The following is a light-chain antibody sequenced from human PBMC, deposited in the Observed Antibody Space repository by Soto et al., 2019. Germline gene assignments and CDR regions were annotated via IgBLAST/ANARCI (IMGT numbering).Light chain of an antibody. V-gene: IGKV3-20*01. J-gene: IGKJ1*01. CDR3: QQYDSSPT. CDR2: GVS. CDR1: QSISSRY. Sequence: EIALTQSPGTLSLSPGERATLSCRASQSISSRYLAWYQQKPGQAPRLLMYGVSSRATGTPDRFSGSGSGTDFTLTISRLEPEDFAVYHCQQYDSSPTFGQGTKVDIK.